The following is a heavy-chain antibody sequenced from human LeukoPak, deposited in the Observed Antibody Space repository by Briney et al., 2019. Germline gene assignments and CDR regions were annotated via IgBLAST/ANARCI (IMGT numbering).Heavy chain of an antibody. CDR2: IYSGGST. J-gene: IGHJ5*02. CDR1: GFTVSSNY. V-gene: IGHV3-53*01. D-gene: IGHD6-13*01. CDR3: ASGPLAAAGPLTFDP. Sequence: PGGSLRLSCAASGFTVSSNYMSWVRQAPGKGVEWVSVIYSGGSTYYADSVKGRFTISRDNSKNTLYLQMNSLRAEDTAVYYCASGPLAAAGPLTFDPWGQGTLVTVSS.